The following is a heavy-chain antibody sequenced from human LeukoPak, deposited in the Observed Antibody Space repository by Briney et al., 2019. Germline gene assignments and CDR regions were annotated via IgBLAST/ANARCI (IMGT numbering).Heavy chain of an antibody. CDR3: ATRRCDDGCYYYMDV. V-gene: IGHV1-69*06. D-gene: IGHD1-1*01. CDR2: IMPISGTA. J-gene: IGHJ6*03. Sequence: ASVKVSCKASGGTFSSYDISWVRQAPGQGLEWMGGIMPISGTANYAQKFQGRVTITADKPTNTAYMELSSLRSEDTAVYYCATRRCDDGCYYYMDVWGKGTTVTVSS. CDR1: GGTFSSYD.